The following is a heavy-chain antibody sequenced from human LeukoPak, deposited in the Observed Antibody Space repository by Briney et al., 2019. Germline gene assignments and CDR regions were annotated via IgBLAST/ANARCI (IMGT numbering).Heavy chain of an antibody. CDR1: GGSISSGGYY. CDR2: INHSGST. Sequence: PSETLSLTCTVSGGSISSGGYYWSWLRQPPGKGLEWIGEINHSGSTNYNPSLKSRVTISLDTSKNQYSLKVSSVTAADTAVYYCAREESVVVSAATTVWFDPWGQGTLVTVSS. J-gene: IGHJ5*02. D-gene: IGHD2-2*01. V-gene: IGHV4-39*07. CDR3: AREESVVVSAATTVWFDP.